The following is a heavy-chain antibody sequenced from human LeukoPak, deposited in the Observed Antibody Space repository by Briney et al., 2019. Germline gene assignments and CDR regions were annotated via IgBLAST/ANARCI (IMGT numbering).Heavy chain of an antibody. V-gene: IGHV1-2*02. CDR1: GYIFTGYY. D-gene: IGHD2-8*01. J-gene: IGHJ4*02. CDR3: AGSLGYCTSNVCYLNY. CDR2: INPNSGGT. Sequence: ASVKVSCKASGYIFTGYYMHWVRQAPGQGLEWMGWINPNSGGTNYAQKFQGRVTMTRDTSISTAYMELSRLRSDDTAVYYCAGSLGYCTSNVCYLNYWGQGTLVTVSS.